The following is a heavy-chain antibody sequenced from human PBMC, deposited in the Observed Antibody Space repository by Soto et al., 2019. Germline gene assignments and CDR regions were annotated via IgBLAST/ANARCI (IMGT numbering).Heavy chain of an antibody. Sequence: QVQLVESGGGVVQPGRSLRLSCAASGFSFSNYAMYWVRQAPGKGLEWVAVISYDGSNKYYADSVKGRFTISRDNSKNTLYLQMNSLRAEETAVYYCPSSEADYWGQGTLVTVSS. V-gene: IGHV3-30-3*01. D-gene: IGHD6-19*01. CDR1: GFSFSNYA. J-gene: IGHJ4*02. CDR3: PSSEADY. CDR2: ISYDGSNK.